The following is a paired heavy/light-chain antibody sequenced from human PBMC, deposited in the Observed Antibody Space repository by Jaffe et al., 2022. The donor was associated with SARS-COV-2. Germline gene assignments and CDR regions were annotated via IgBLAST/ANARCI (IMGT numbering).Light chain of an antibody. CDR1: QSLVHSSGNTY. J-gene: IGKJ2*01. CDR3: MQVTQFPYT. CDR2: KIS. Sequence: DIVMTQTPLSSPVTLGQPASISCRSSQSLVHSSGNTYLSWLHQRPGQPPRLLIYKISNRFSGVPDRFSGSGAGTDFTLKISGVEAEDVGVYYCMQVTQFPYTFGQGTNLEIK. V-gene: IGKV2-24*01.
Heavy chain of an antibody. D-gene: IGHD3-10*01. CDR2: VYYSGST. V-gene: IGHV4-61*01. J-gene: IGHJ5*02. CDR1: GASVNSASYY. Sequence: QVQLQESGPGLVKPSETLSVTCSVSGASVNSASYYWNWIRQPPGRGLEWIGFVYYSGSTNYNPSLWSRVTISMDTSKNQFSLKLSSVTAADTAVYYCARGWFGEVSPFGDPWGQGILVTVSS. CDR3: ARGWFGEVSPFGDP.